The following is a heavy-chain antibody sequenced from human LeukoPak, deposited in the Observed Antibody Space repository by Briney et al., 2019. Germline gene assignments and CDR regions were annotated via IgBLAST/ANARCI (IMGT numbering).Heavy chain of an antibody. CDR3: TTYPSTTVTTYYYYYYMDV. V-gene: IGHV3-15*01. CDR1: GFTFSNAW. CDR2: IKSKTDGGTT. J-gene: IGHJ6*03. Sequence: GGSLRLSCAASGFTFSNAWMSWVRQAPGKGLEWVGRIKSKTDGGTTDYAAPVKGRFTISRDDSKNTLYLQMNSLKTEDTAVYYCTTYPSTTVTTYYYYYYMDVWGKGTTVTVSS. D-gene: IGHD4-17*01.